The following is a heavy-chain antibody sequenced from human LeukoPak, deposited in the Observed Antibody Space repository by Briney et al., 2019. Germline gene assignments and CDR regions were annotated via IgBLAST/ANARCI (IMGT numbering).Heavy chain of an antibody. CDR1: GFTVSSNY. Sequence: GGSLRLSCAASGFTVSSNYMSWVRQAPGKGLEWVANIKQDGSEKYYVDSVKGRFTISRDNAKNSLYLQMSGLRAEDTAVYYCARDITGTTGAIDYWGQGTLVTVSS. CDR2: IKQDGSEK. J-gene: IGHJ4*02. V-gene: IGHV3-7*01. CDR3: ARDITGTTGAIDY. D-gene: IGHD1-20*01.